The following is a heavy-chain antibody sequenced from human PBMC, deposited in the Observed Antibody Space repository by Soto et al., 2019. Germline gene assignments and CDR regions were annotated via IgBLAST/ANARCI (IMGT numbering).Heavy chain of an antibody. CDR1: GYTFTDYW. J-gene: IGHJ6*02. CDR3: ARDQYDFRSGSYYYAMEV. V-gene: IGHV5-51*01. CDR2: IYPGDSDT. D-gene: IGHD3-3*01. Sequence: PGESLKISCKGSGYTFTDYWIGWVRQLPGKGLEWMGIIYPGDSDTRYSPSFQGQVTITADKSTSTAYLQWNTLKASDTAMYYCARDQYDFRSGSYYYAMEVWGQGTKVTVSS.